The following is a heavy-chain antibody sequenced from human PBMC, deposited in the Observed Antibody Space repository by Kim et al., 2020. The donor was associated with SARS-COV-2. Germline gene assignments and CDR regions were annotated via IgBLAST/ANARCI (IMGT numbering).Heavy chain of an antibody. CDR3: AGVGSTVAAGSIDY. V-gene: IGHV3-11*01. Sequence: ADSVKRRFTISRDNAKNSLYLQMNSRRAEDTAVYYCAGVGSTVAAGSIDYWGQGTLVTVSS. J-gene: IGHJ4*02. D-gene: IGHD6-13*01.